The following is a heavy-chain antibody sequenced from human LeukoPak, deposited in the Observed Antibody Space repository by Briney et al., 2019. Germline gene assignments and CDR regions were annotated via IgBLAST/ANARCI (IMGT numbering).Heavy chain of an antibody. CDR1: RYTFTGYY. V-gene: IGHV1-2*02. Sequence: ASVKASCKASRYTFTGYYMHWVRQAPRQGLEWMGWINPNSGGTNYAQKFQGRVTMTRETSISTAYMELSRLRSDDTAVYYCAGGHYDILTGYYSFDYWGQGTLVTVSS. CDR2: INPNSGGT. D-gene: IGHD3-9*01. CDR3: AGGHYDILTGYYSFDY. J-gene: IGHJ4*02.